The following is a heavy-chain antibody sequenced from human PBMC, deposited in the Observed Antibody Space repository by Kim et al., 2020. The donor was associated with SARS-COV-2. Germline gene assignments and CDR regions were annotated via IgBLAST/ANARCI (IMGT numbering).Heavy chain of an antibody. Sequence: GGSLRLSCAASGFIFRSNDMSWVRQAPGKGLEWVSVISGSGGTTKYADSVKGRFTISRDISRDTLYLQMNSLRAEDTAVYYCAKGWAVWGQGTAGTVSS. D-gene: IGHD1-26*01. CDR1: GFIFRSND. CDR3: AKGWAV. V-gene: IGHV3-23*01. J-gene: IGHJ6*02. CDR2: ISGSGGTT.